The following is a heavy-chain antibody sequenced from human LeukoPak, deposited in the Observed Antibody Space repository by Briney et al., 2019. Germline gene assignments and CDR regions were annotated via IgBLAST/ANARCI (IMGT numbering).Heavy chain of an antibody. J-gene: IGHJ5*02. CDR1: GYTFTGYY. CDR2: INPNSGGT. Sequence: ASVKVSFKGSGYTFTGYYMHWVRHAPGQGLEWMGWINPNSGGTNYAQKFQGRVTMTRDTSISTAYMELSRLRADDTSVYYCARDPSGSYWFDPWGQGTLVTVSS. D-gene: IGHD1-26*01. V-gene: IGHV1-2*02. CDR3: ARDPSGSYWFDP.